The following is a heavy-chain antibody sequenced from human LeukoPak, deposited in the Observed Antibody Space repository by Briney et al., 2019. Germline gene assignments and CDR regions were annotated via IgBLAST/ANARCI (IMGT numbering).Heavy chain of an antibody. CDR1: GFSFSSYA. Sequence: PGGSLRLSCAASGFSFSSYAMSWVRQAPGKGLEWVSVISASGGTTYYAVSVKGRFTISRDNSKNTLYLQMNSLRAEDTAVYYCAKDLVTDIVVVPAAMQTYFDYWGQGTLVTVSS. D-gene: IGHD2-2*01. CDR2: ISASGGTT. J-gene: IGHJ4*02. CDR3: AKDLVTDIVVVPAAMQTYFDY. V-gene: IGHV3-23*01.